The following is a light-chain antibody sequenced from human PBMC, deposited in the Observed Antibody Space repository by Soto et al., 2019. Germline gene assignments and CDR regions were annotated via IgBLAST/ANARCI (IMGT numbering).Light chain of an antibody. V-gene: IGKV4-1*01. CDR1: QSVLYTSDNKNY. Sequence: DIVMTQSPDSLAVSLGERATINCKSSQSVLYTSDNKNYLAWYQHKPGQPPKLLIYWASTRESGVPDRFSDSGSGTDFTLTISCLQAEDVAVYYYQQYYTTLRWTFGQGTKVEIK. CDR3: QQYYTTLRWT. J-gene: IGKJ1*01. CDR2: WAS.